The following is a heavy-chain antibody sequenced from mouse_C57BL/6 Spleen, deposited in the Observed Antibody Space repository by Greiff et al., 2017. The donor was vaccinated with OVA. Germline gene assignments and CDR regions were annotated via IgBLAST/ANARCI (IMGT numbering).Heavy chain of an antibody. CDR1: GFTFSDYY. CDR2: ISNGGGST. CDR3: ARLGAYGKYFDV. J-gene: IGHJ1*03. V-gene: IGHV5-12*01. Sequence: EVMLVESGGGLVQPGGSLKLSCAASGFTFSDYYMYWVRQTPEKRLEWVAYISNGGGSTYYPDTVKGRFTISRDNAKNTLYLQMSRLKSEDTAVYYCARLGAYGKYFDVWGTGTTVTVSS. D-gene: IGHD1-1*01.